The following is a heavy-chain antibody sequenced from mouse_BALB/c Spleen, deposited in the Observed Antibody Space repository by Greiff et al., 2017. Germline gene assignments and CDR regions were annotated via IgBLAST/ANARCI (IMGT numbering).Heavy chain of an antibody. CDR2: ISDGGSYT. D-gene: IGHD2-2*01. CDR3: ARGGYDGYWYFDV. CDR1: GFTFSDYY. Sequence: EVHLVESGGGLVKPGGSLKLSCAASGFTFSDYYMYWVRQTPEKRLEWVATISDGGSYTYYPDSVKGRFTISRDNAKNNLYLQMSSLKSEDTAMYYCARGGYDGYWYFDVWGAGTTVTVSS. V-gene: IGHV5-4*02. J-gene: IGHJ1*01.